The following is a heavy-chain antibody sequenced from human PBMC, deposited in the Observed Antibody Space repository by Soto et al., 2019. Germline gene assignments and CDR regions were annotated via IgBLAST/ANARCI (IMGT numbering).Heavy chain of an antibody. Sequence: PGGSLRLSCAASGFTVSSNYMSWVRQAPGKGLEWVSVIYSGGSTYYADSVKGRFTISRDNSKNTLYLQMNSLRAEDTAVYYCARSSSWYCYFDYWGQGTLVSVSS. CDR2: IYSGGST. J-gene: IGHJ4*02. V-gene: IGHV3-53*01. CDR3: ARSSSWYCYFDY. D-gene: IGHD6-13*01. CDR1: GFTVSSNY.